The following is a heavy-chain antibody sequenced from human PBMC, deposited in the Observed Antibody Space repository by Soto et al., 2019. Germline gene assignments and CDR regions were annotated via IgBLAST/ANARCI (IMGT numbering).Heavy chain of an antibody. V-gene: IGHV3-30-3*01. CDR3: ARELRITMIVALDY. CDR1: GFTFSSYA. Sequence: GGSLRLSFAASGFTFSSYAMHWVRQAPGKGLEWVAVISYDGSNKYYADSVKGRFTISRDNSKNTLYLQMNSLRAEDTAVYYCARELRITMIVALDYWGQGTLVTVSS. D-gene: IGHD3-22*01. J-gene: IGHJ4*02. CDR2: ISYDGSNK.